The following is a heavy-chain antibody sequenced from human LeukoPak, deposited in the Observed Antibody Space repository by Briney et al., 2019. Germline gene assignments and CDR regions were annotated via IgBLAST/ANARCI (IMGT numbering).Heavy chain of an antibody. D-gene: IGHD3-10*01. CDR3: ANLQSGGADY. Sequence: GSLRLXXAASGFXVSSNYLNWVRQAPGKGLEWVSVLYSDGSTFYADSVKGRFTISRDNSKNTLYLQMDSLRIEDTAVYYCANLQSGGADYWGQGTLVTVSS. CDR2: LYSDGST. CDR1: GFXVSSNY. V-gene: IGHV3-53*01. J-gene: IGHJ4*02.